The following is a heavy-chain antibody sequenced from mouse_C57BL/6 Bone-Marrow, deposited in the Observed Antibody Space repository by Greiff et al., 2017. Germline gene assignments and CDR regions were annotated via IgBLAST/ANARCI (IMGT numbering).Heavy chain of an antibody. D-gene: IGHD1-1*01. Sequence: EVKLMESGGGLVKPGGSLKLSCAASGFTFSSYAMSWVRQTPEKRLEWVATISDGGSYTYYPDNVKGRFTISRDNAKNNLYLQMSHLKSEDTAMYYWARDWDYYGSSYDYFDYWGQGTTLTVSS. CDR2: ISDGGSYT. J-gene: IGHJ2*01. V-gene: IGHV5-4*01. CDR1: GFTFSSYA. CDR3: ARDWDYYGSSYDYFDY.